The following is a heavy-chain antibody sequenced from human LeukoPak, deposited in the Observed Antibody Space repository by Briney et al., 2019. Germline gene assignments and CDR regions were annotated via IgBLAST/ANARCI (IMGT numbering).Heavy chain of an antibody. CDR2: ISYDGSNK. CDR3: AKGYGSGVIDDAFDI. D-gene: IGHD3-10*01. V-gene: IGHV3-30*18. Sequence: GGSLRLSCAASGFTFSSYGMHWVRQAPGKGLEWVAVISYDGSNKYYADSVKGRFTISRDNAKNSLYLQMNSLRAEDTALYYCAKGYGSGVIDDAFDIWGQGTMVTVSS. CDR1: GFTFSSYG. J-gene: IGHJ3*02.